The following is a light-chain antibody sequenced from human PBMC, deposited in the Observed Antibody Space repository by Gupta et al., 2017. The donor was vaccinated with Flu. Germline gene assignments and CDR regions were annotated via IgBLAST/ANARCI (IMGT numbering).Light chain of an antibody. CDR3: SSDTSTNTFDV. CDR1: SRDVGRSDT. J-gene: IGLJ1*01. CDR2: DVS. V-gene: IGLV2-14*01. Sequence: QSALTHPASVAASPGRSITICCTGTSRDVGRSDTVSWYQQHPGKAPKLIIYDVSNRPPGVSSRFSGSKSGNTASLTISGLEAEDETDYYCSSDTSTNTFDVFGPGTKVTVL.